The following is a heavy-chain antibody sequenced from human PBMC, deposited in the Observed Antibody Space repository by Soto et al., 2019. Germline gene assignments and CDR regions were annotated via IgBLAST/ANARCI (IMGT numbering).Heavy chain of an antibody. Sequence: SETLSLTCAVYGGSFSGYYWSWIRQPPGKGLEWIGEINHSGSTNYNPSLKSRVTISVDTSKNQFSLKLSSVTAADTAVYYCARVHLLTYDSSGYYHDYWGQGTLVTVSS. CDR2: INHSGST. CDR3: ARVHLLTYDSSGYYHDY. CDR1: GGSFSGYY. V-gene: IGHV4-34*01. J-gene: IGHJ4*02. D-gene: IGHD3-22*01.